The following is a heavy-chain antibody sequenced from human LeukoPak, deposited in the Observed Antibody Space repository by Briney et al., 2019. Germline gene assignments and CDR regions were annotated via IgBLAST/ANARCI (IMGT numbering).Heavy chain of an antibody. D-gene: IGHD3-22*01. CDR2: ISAYNGNT. J-gene: IGHJ4*02. CDR1: GYTFTSYG. Sequence: ASVKVSCKASGYTFTSYGISWVRQAPGQGLEWMGWISAYNGNTNYAQKLQGRVTMTTDTSASTAYMERRSLRSDDTAVYYCARDYYDSSEPFFDYWGQGTLVTVSS. V-gene: IGHV1-18*01. CDR3: ARDYYDSSEPFFDY.